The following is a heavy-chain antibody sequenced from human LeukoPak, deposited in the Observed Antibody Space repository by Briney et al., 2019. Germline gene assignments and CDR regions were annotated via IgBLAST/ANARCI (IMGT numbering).Heavy chain of an antibody. D-gene: IGHD4-17*01. Sequence: SVKVSCKASGGTFSSYAISWVRQAPGQGLEWMGGIIPIFGTANYAQKFQGRVTMTRDTSTSTVYMELSSLRSEDTAVYYCARADYGDYRELFDYWGQGTLVTVSS. J-gene: IGHJ4*02. CDR3: ARADYGDYRELFDY. V-gene: IGHV1-69*05. CDR1: GGTFSSYA. CDR2: IIPIFGTA.